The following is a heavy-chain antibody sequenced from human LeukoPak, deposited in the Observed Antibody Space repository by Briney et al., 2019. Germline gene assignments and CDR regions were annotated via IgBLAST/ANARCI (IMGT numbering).Heavy chain of an antibody. J-gene: IGHJ4*02. V-gene: IGHV1-69*01. D-gene: IGHD2-15*01. CDR3: ASVYCSGGSCYEN. CDR2: IIPIFGTA. Sequence: WASVKVSCKASGGTFSSYAISWVRQAPGQGLGWMGGIIPIFGTANYAQKFQGRVTITADESTSTAYMELSSLRSEDTAVYYCASVYCSGGSCYENWGQGTLVTVSS. CDR1: GGTFSSYA.